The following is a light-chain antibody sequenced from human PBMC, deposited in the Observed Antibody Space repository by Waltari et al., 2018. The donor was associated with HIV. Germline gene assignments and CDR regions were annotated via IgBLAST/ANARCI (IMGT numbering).Light chain of an antibody. Sequence: QSALTQPASVSGSPGQSNTISCTRSSSDVGDFNFVSWYQHRPGKAPKVMIYDFSYRPSGVSNRFSGSKSANTASLTISGLQAEDEAVYYCCSYTSSDTLWVFGGGTKLTVL. J-gene: IGLJ3*02. CDR2: DFS. V-gene: IGLV2-14*03. CDR1: SSDVGDFNF. CDR3: CSYTSSDTLWV.